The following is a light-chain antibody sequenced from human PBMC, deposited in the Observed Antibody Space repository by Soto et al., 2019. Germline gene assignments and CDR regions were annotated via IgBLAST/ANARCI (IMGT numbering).Light chain of an antibody. Sequence: IMLTQSPGTLSLSPGERATLSCRASQSVSSNYLAWYQQKLGQAPRLLIYGASSRATGIPDRFSGSGSGTDFTLTISRLEPEDFAVYYCQQYGSSPRYTFGQGTKLVIK. J-gene: IGKJ2*01. CDR3: QQYGSSPRYT. CDR2: GAS. CDR1: QSVSSNY. V-gene: IGKV3-20*01.